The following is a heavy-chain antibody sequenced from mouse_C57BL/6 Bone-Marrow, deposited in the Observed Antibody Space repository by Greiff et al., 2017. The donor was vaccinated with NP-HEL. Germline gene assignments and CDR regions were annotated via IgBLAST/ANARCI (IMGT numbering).Heavy chain of an antibody. V-gene: IGHV5-4*03. D-gene: IGHD1-1*01. CDR3: ARGEDYGGYFDY. Sequence: EVNVVESGGGLVKPGGSLKLSCAASGFTFSSYAMSWVRQTPEKRLEWVATISDGGSYTYYPDNVKGRFTISRDNAKNNLYLQMSHLKSEDTAMYYCARGEDYGGYFDYWGQGTTLTVSS. CDR1: GFTFSSYA. CDR2: ISDGGSYT. J-gene: IGHJ2*01.